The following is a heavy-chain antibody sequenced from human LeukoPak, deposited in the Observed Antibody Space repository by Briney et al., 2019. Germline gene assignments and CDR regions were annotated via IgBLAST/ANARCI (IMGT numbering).Heavy chain of an antibody. V-gene: IGHV4-4*07. D-gene: IGHD5-12*01. CDR3: ARGMAEAYDYNWFDP. CDR1: GGSFSNYY. CDR2: IYGSGTT. J-gene: IGHJ5*02. Sequence: PSETLSLTCTVSGGSFSNYYWSWVRQPAGKGLEWIGRIYGSGTTRYNPSLQSRVTMSVDVSKNQFSLKLTSMTAADTAVYFCARGMAEAYDYNWFDPWGQGILVTVSS.